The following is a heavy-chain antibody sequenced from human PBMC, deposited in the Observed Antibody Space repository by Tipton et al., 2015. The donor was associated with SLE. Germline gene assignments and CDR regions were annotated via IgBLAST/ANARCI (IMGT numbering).Heavy chain of an antibody. CDR1: GFKFSRYT. Sequence: SLRLSCAASGFKFSRYTMNWVRQAPGKGLEWVSSINSNSSYIYYADSVKGRFTISRDNAKNSFFLQMSSLRVADTGVYYCAGGVQLWSAPYYYYGRDVWGQGTTVTVSS. D-gene: IGHD3-10*01. CDR2: INSNSSYI. V-gene: IGHV3-21*04. CDR3: AGGVQLWSAPYYYYGRDV. J-gene: IGHJ6*02.